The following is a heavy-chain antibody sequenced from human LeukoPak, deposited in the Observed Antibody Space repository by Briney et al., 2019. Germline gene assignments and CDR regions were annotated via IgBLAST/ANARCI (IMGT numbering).Heavy chain of an antibody. CDR3: ARDCSSTSCLLLDY. J-gene: IGHJ4*02. D-gene: IGHD2-2*01. CDR2: IKQDGSEK. Sequence: GGSLRLSCAASGFTFSSYWMSWVRQAPGKGLDWVANIKQDGSEKYYVDSVKGRFTISRDNAKNSLYLQMNSLRAEDTAVYYCARDCSSTSCLLLDYWGQGTLVTVSS. V-gene: IGHV3-7*01. CDR1: GFTFSSYW.